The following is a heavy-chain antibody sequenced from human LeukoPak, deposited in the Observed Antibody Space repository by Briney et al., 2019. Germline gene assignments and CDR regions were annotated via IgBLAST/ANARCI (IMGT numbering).Heavy chain of an antibody. CDR3: ARNDYGDYAMGY. CDR2: INIDETSI. V-gene: IGHV3-74*01. Sequence: GGSLRLSCAASGFNFNSYWMHWVRQAPGKGLVWVSRINIDETSISYADSVKGRFTISRDNAKKTLDLQMNSLRAEDTAVYYCARNDYGDYAMGYWGQGTLVTVSS. CDR1: GFNFNSYW. D-gene: IGHD4-17*01. J-gene: IGHJ4*02.